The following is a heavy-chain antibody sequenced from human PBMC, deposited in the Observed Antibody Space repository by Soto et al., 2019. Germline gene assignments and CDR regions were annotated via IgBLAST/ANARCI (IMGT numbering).Heavy chain of an antibody. CDR1: GFSFNNAW. CDR3: TTGRTLGLD. D-gene: IGHD1-26*01. CDR2: IKSKTDGGTT. V-gene: IGHV3-15*07. J-gene: IGHJ4*02. Sequence: EVQLVESGGGLVKPGGSLRLSCTASGFSFNNAWMNWVRQAPGKGLEWLGRIKSKTDGGTTDYAAPVKGRFSISRDDSRNTLYLQVRSLKTEDTAVYYCTTGRTLGLDWGQGTLVNVSS.